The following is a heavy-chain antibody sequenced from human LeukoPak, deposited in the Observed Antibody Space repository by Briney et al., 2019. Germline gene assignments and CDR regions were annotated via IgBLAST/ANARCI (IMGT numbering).Heavy chain of an antibody. Sequence: ASVKVSCKASGYTFTSYYMHWVRQAPGQGLEWMGIINPSGGSTSYAQKFQGRVTMTRDMSTSTVYMELSSLRSEDTAVYYCAREVFRTARPNYYYMDVWGKGTTVTVSS. D-gene: IGHD6-6*01. J-gene: IGHJ6*03. V-gene: IGHV1-46*01. CDR3: AREVFRTARPNYYYMDV. CDR2: INPSGGST. CDR1: GYTFTSYY.